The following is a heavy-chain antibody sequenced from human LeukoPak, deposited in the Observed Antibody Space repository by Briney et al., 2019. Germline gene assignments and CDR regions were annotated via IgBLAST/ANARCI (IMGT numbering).Heavy chain of an antibody. Sequence: PSETLSLTCTVSGGSISRYYWSWIRQPPGKGLEWIGYIYYSGSTNYNPSLKSRVTISVDTSKNQFSLKLSSVTAADTAVYYCARGYYDFWSGYSHNWFDPWGQGTLVTVSS. D-gene: IGHD3-3*01. CDR2: IYYSGST. J-gene: IGHJ5*02. CDR1: GGSISRYY. CDR3: ARGYYDFWSGYSHNWFDP. V-gene: IGHV4-59*01.